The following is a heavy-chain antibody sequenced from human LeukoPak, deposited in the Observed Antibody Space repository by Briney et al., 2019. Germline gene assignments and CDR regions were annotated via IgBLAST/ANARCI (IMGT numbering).Heavy chain of an antibody. V-gene: IGHV4-34*01. D-gene: IGHD2-2*01. J-gene: IGHJ3*02. CDR2: INHSGST. CDR1: GESFSGYY. Sequence: PSETLSLTCAVYGESFSGYYWSWIRQPPGKGLEWIGEINHSGSTNYNPSLKSRVTISVDTSKNQFSLKLSSVTAADTAVYYCARDYCSSTSCYEPDAFDIWGQGTMVTVSS. CDR3: ARDYCSSTSCYEPDAFDI.